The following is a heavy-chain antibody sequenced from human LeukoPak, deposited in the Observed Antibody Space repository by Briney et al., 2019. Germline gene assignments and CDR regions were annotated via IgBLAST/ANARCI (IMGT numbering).Heavy chain of an antibody. D-gene: IGHD1-14*01. J-gene: IGHJ4*02. V-gene: IGHV3-23*01. Sequence: PGGSLRLSCAASGFSFSSYAMHWVRQAPGKGLGWVLSISGYGDYTYNADSVQGRFTISRDNSKNTLYLQMNSLRAEDAAIYYCATSPDIEASGTLYYLDYWGQGTLVTVSS. CDR2: ISGYGDYT. CDR3: ATSPDIEASGTLYYLDY. CDR1: GFSFSSYA.